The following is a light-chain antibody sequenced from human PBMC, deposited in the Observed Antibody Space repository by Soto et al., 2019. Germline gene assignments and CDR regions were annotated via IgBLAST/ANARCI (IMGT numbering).Light chain of an antibody. CDR3: QQSFITPHT. CDR2: AGS. CDR1: QTIGRY. V-gene: IGKV1-39*01. Sequence: DIQMTHSPSSLSASGCDRVTITFRASQTIGRYLNWYQQQPGKAPKLLIYAGSNLQSGVPSRFSGTGSGTDFTLTISSLQPEDFATYYCQQSFITPHTFGQGTKVDIK. J-gene: IGKJ2*01.